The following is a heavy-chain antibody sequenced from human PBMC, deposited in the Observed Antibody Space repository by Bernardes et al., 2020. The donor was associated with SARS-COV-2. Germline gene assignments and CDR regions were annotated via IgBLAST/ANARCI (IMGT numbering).Heavy chain of an antibody. D-gene: IGHD2-15*01. J-gene: IGHJ4*02. Sequence: GGSLRLSCAASGFPFSNYNMNWVRQAPGKGLEWVSFISSSSSTIYYADSVKGRFTISRDNAKNSLYLQMNSLRDEDTAVYYCACGGSCCFDYWGQGTLVTVSS. CDR3: ACGGSCCFDY. V-gene: IGHV3-48*02. CDR2: ISSSSSTI. CDR1: GFPFSNYN.